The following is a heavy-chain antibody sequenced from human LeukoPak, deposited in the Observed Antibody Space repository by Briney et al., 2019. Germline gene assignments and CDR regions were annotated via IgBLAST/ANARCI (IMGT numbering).Heavy chain of an antibody. J-gene: IGHJ4*02. V-gene: IGHV3-13*01. CDR1: GFTFSSYD. CDR3: ARGGGRGPNYDSSGYGY. Sequence: PGGSLRLSCAASGFTFSSYDMHWVRQATGKGLEWVSAIGTAGDTYYPGSVKGRFTISRENAKNSLYLQMNSLRAGDTAVYYCARGGGRGPNYDSSGYGYWGQGTLVTVSS. D-gene: IGHD3-22*01. CDR2: IGTAGDT.